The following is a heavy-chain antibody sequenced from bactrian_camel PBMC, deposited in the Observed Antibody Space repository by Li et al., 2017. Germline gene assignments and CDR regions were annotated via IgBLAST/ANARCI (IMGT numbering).Heavy chain of an antibody. D-gene: IGHD1*01. J-gene: IGHJ4*01. CDR2: LDSDGRM. V-gene: IGHV3S53*01. CDR3: AAVRRFGGYCISPASMTS. CDR1: GSTEDLC. Sequence: VQLVESGGASVQAGGSLRLSCVASGSTEDLCMAWFRQVPGKDREGVAALDSDGRMGYAYSVKGRFTISKDNVKNTLYLQMNSLKLEDTAKYYCAAVRRFGGYCISPASMTSWGQGTQVTVSS.